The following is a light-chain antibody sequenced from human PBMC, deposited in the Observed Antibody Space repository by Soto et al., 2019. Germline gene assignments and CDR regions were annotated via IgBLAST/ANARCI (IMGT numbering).Light chain of an antibody. J-gene: IGKJ4*01. CDR2: DAS. CDR3: QQYNSYPLT. Sequence: DIQMTQSPSTLSASVGDRVTITCRASQNISSWFAWYQQKPGKAPKLLIYDASSLESGVPSRFSGSGSGTEFTLTINSLQPDDFATYYCQQYNSYPLTFGGGTKVDIK. V-gene: IGKV1-5*01. CDR1: QNISSW.